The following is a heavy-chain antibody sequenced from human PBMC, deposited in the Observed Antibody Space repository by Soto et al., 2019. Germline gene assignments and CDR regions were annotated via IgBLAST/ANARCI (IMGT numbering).Heavy chain of an antibody. CDR2: ISYDGSNK. J-gene: IGHJ4*02. CDR3: AKDYIPHAIEYSSSVDY. D-gene: IGHD6-6*01. Sequence: QVQLVESGGGVVQPWRSLRLSCAASGFTFSSYGMHWVRQAPGKGLEWVAVISYDGSNKYYADSVKGRFTISRDNSKNTLYLQMNSLRAEDTAVYYCAKDYIPHAIEYSSSVDYWGQGTLVTVSS. V-gene: IGHV3-30*18. CDR1: GFTFSSYG.